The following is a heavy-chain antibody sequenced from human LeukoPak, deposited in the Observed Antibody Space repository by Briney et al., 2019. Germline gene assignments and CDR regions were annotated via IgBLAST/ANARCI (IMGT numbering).Heavy chain of an antibody. J-gene: IGHJ4*02. Sequence: GGSLRLSCAASGFTFSDHYMDWVRQAPGKGLEWVANIRQDGSDKNYVDSVEGRFTISRDNAKRSLYLQMNSLRAEDTAVYYCAPPPIAATGNWGQGTLVTVSS. V-gene: IGHV3-7*01. CDR3: APPPIAATGN. CDR2: IRQDGSDK. D-gene: IGHD6-13*01. CDR1: GFTFSDHY.